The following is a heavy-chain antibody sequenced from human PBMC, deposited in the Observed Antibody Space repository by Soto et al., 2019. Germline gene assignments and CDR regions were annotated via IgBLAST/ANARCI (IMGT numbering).Heavy chain of an antibody. D-gene: IGHD3-9*01. CDR2: ITSDGDNT. J-gene: IGHJ4*02. CDR3: VKGNQLLRYYFEF. CDR1: GFAFVNYA. V-gene: IGHV3-64D*06. Sequence: WGSLRLSCSVSGFAFVNYAIHWFGHSPLEGLEYVSGITSDGDNTYHADTVKGRFTISRDNSKNTLYLQMSSLRVEDTAIYYCVKGNQLLRYYFEFWGQGTLVTVSS.